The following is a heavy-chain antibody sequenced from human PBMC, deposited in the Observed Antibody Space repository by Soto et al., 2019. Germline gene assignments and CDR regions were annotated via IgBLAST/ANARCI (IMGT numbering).Heavy chain of an antibody. CDR3: ARYCSGGSCYRPSYQFDY. D-gene: IGHD2-15*01. J-gene: IGHJ4*02. CDR1: GYSFTSYW. V-gene: IGHV5-51*01. CDR2: IYPGDSDT. Sequence: GESLKISCKGFGYSFTSYWIGWVRQMPGKGLELMGIIYPGDSDTKYSPSFHGQVTISADKSISTAYLQWTSLKASDTAMYYCARYCSGGSCYRPSYQFDYWGQGTLVTVSS.